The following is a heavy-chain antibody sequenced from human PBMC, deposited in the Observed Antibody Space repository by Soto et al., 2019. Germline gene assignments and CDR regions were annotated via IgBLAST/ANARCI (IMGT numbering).Heavy chain of an antibody. CDR2: ISSSSSYI. Sequence: PGGSLRLSCAASGFTFSSYSMNWVRQAPGKGLEWVSSISSSSSYIYYADSVKGRFTISRDNAKNSLYLQMNSLRAEDTAVYYCARDVLRYFDYDYWGQGTLVTVSS. J-gene: IGHJ4*02. CDR3: ARDVLRYFDYDY. CDR1: GFTFSSYS. D-gene: IGHD3-9*01. V-gene: IGHV3-21*01.